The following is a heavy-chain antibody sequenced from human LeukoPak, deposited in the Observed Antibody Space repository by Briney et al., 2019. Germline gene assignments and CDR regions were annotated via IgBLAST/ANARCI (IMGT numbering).Heavy chain of an antibody. CDR1: GFTFSSYA. Sequence: GGSLRLSCAASGFTFSSYAMHWVRQAPGKGLEWVAVISYDGSNKYYADSVKGRFTISRDNSKNTLYLQMNSLRAEDTSVYYCARDDYWGQGTLVTVSS. CDR3: ARDDY. J-gene: IGHJ4*02. CDR2: ISYDGSNK. V-gene: IGHV3-30*04.